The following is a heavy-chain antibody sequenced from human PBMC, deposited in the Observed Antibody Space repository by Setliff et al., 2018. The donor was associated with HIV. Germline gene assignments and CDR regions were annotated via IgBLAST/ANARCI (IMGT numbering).Heavy chain of an antibody. V-gene: IGHV1-3*01. Sequence: GASVKVSCKASGYTFTSYAMHWVRQAPGQRFEWMGWINVGNGNIRYSQKFQGRVAITRDTSASTAYMELSSLGSEDTAVYYCARGYYNSGNYFEYWGQGTQVTVSS. D-gene: IGHD1-20*01. CDR1: GYTFTSYA. CDR2: INVGNGNI. CDR3: ARGYYNSGNYFEY. J-gene: IGHJ4*02.